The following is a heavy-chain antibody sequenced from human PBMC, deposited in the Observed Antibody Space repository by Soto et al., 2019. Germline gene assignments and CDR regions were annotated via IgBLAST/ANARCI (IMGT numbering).Heavy chain of an antibody. CDR3: ARQDGNSSGYYHTLGVFDY. Sequence: PSETLSLTCTVSGGSISSSSYYWGWIRQPPGKGLEWIGSIYYSGSTYYNPSLKSRVTISVDTSKNQFSLKLSSVTAADTAVYYCARQDGNSSGYYHTLGVFDYWGQGTLVTVSS. CDR1: GGSISSSSYY. CDR2: IYYSGST. D-gene: IGHD3-22*01. V-gene: IGHV4-39*01. J-gene: IGHJ4*02.